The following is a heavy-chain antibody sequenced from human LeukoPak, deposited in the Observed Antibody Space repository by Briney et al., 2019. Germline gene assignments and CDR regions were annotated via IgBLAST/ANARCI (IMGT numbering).Heavy chain of an antibody. Sequence: ASVKVSCTSSGYTCTAYAMHWVRQAPGQGLEWMGWITPSGGANYAQKFQGRVTMTRDTSISTAYMDLSRLTSDDTAVYYCARDRYGDGFAHFDYWGQGTLVTVSS. CDR3: ARDRYGDGFAHFDY. CDR1: GYTCTAYA. V-gene: IGHV1-2*02. CDR2: ITPSGGA. D-gene: IGHD5-24*01. J-gene: IGHJ4*02.